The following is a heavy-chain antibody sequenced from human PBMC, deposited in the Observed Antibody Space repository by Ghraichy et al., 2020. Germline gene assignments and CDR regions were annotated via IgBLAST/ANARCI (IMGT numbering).Heavy chain of an antibody. CDR1: GGSISSGGYY. J-gene: IGHJ3*02. CDR2: IYYSGST. CDR3: ARDLVVTAIGRWAFDI. D-gene: IGHD2-21*02. Sequence: SQTLSLTCTVSGGSISSGGYYWSWIRQHPGKGLEWIGYIYYSGSTYYNPSLKSRVTISVDTSKNQFSLKLSSVTAADTAVYYCARDLVVTAIGRWAFDIWGQGTMVTVSS. V-gene: IGHV4-31*03.